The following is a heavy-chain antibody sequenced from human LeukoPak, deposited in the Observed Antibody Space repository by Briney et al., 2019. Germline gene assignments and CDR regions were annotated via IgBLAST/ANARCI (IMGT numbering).Heavy chain of an antibody. CDR3: ARGKKVVGATMFY. D-gene: IGHD1-26*01. CDR2: MNPNSGNT. J-gene: IGHJ4*02. V-gene: IGHV1-8*02. Sequence: GASVKVSCKASGGTFSSYAISWVRQATGQGLEWMGWMNPNSGNTGYAQKFQGRVTMTRNTSISTAYMELSSLRSEDTAVYYCARGKKVVGATMFYWGQGTLVTVSS. CDR1: GGTFSSYA.